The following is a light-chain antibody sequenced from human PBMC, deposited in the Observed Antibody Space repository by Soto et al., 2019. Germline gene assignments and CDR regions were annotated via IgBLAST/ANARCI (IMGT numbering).Light chain of an antibody. V-gene: IGLV2-14*03. CDR3: SSYTTSNTRQIV. CDR1: SSDVGGYNY. J-gene: IGLJ1*01. Sequence: QSVLTQPASVSGSPGQSITISCTGTSSDVGGYNYVSWYQHHPGKAPKLMIYDVSNRPSGVSNRFSGSKSVNTASLTISGLQSEDEADYYCSSYTTSNTRQIVLGTGTKVTVL. CDR2: DVS.